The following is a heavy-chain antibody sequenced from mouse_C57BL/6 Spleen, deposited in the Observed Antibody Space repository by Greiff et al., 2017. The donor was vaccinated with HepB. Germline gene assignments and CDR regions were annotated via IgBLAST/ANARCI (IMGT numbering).Heavy chain of an antibody. Sequence: QVQLQQSGPELVKPGASVKLSCKASGYTFTSYDINWVKQRPGQGLEWIGWIYPRDGSTKYNEKFKSKATLTVDKSSSTAYMQLSSLTSEDSAVYYCARKRYGSSFWYFDVWGTGTTVTVSS. V-gene: IGHV1-85*01. J-gene: IGHJ1*03. CDR3: ARKRYGSSFWYFDV. CDR1: GYTFTSYD. D-gene: IGHD1-1*01. CDR2: IYPRDGST.